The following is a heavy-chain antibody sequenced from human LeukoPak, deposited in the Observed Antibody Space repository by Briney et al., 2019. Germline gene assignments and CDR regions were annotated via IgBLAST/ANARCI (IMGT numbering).Heavy chain of an antibody. D-gene: IGHD2-15*01. CDR2: ISSNGDNT. Sequence: PGGSLRLSCAASRFTFSNYAIHWVRQAPGKGLEYVAGISSNGDNTDFADSAKGRFTISRDNSKSTLFLQMNSLRAGDTAVYFCTRDSALLGVAFDLWGQGTVVSVSS. CDR1: RFTFSNYA. CDR3: TRDSALLGVAFDL. V-gene: IGHV3-64D*06. J-gene: IGHJ3*01.